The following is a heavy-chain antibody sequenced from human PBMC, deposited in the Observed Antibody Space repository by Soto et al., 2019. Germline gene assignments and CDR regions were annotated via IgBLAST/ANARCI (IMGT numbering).Heavy chain of an antibody. CDR3: TRPPGAVAGT. J-gene: IGHJ5*02. CDR2: IRSKDNSYAT. V-gene: IGHV3-73*02. Sequence: EVQLVESGGGLVQPGGSLKLSCAASGFTFSGSAMHWVRQASGKGLEWVGRIRSKDNSYATAYAASVKGRFTISRDDSKNTAYLQMNSLKTEDTAVYYCTRPPGAVAGTWGQGTLVTVSS. CDR1: GFTFSGSA. D-gene: IGHD6-19*01.